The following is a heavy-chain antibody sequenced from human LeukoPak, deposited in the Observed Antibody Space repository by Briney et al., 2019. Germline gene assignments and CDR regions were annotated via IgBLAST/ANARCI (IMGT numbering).Heavy chain of an antibody. CDR1: GYTFTSNG. D-gene: IGHD3-10*01. V-gene: IGHV1-18*01. J-gene: IGHJ6*02. CDR2: INTYNGKT. CDR3: ARDLSSEYHTSGSNIEGDYSYYYGMDV. Sequence: HGASVKVSCKASGYTFTSNGINWVRQAPGQGLEWMGWINTYNGKTNYAQTLQGRVTMTTDTSTSTAYMEVRSLISDDTAVYYCARDLSSEYHTSGSNIEGDYSYYYGMDVWGQGTTVTVSS.